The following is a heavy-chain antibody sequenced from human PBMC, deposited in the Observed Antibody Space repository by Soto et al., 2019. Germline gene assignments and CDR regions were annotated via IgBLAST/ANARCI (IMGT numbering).Heavy chain of an antibody. Sequence: GGSLRLSCAASGLSFSRYWMHWVRQAPGKGLVWVSRISSDGSSISYADSVKGRFTISRDNAKNTLYLQMNSLRAEDTAVYYCASRTSRGYYYMDVLGKGTTVTVSS. CDR3: ASRTSRGYYYMDV. J-gene: IGHJ6*03. V-gene: IGHV3-74*01. CDR1: GLSFSRYW. CDR2: ISSDGSSI. D-gene: IGHD2-2*01.